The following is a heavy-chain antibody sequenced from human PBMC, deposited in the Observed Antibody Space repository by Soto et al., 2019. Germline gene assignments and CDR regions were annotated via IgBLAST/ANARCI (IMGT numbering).Heavy chain of an antibody. V-gene: IGHV1-3*01. Sequence: ASVKVSCKASGYTFTSYAMHWVRQAPGQRLEWMGWINAGNGNTKYSQKFQGRVTITRDTSASTAYMELSSLRSEDTAVYYRARGTAMVNAFDIWGQGTMVTVSS. CDR3: ARGTAMVNAFDI. CDR1: GYTFTSYA. J-gene: IGHJ3*02. CDR2: INAGNGNT. D-gene: IGHD5-18*01.